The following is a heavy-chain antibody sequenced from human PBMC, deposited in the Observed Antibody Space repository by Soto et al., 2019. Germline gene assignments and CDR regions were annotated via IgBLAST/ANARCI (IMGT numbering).Heavy chain of an antibody. D-gene: IGHD3-3*01. CDR3: AGAYYDFWSGYYNLNWFDP. Sequence: SETLSLTCTVSGGSISSYYWSWIRQPPGKGLEWIGYTYYSGSTNYNPSLKSRVTISVDTSKNQFSLKLSSVTAADTAVYYCAGAYYDFWSGYYNLNWFDPWGQGTLVTVSS. J-gene: IGHJ5*02. CDR1: GGSISSYY. V-gene: IGHV4-59*01. CDR2: TYYSGST.